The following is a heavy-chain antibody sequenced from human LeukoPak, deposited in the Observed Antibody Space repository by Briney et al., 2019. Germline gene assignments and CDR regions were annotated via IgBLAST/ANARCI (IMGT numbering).Heavy chain of an antibody. CDR2: ISGVVYST. D-gene: IGHD1-26*01. CDR3: AKISREGAATGPGGPGNFDY. CDR1: GFAFSNYA. V-gene: IGHV3-23*01. J-gene: IGHJ4*02. Sequence: GGSLRLSCVASGFAFSNYAMTWVRQAPGKGLEWVSAISGVVYSTHYADSVKGRLTISRDNSKNTLYLQMNSLRAEDTAVYYCAKISREGAATGPGGPGNFDYWGQGTLVTVSA.